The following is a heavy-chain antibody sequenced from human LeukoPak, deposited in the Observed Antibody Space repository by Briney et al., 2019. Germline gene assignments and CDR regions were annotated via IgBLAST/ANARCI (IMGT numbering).Heavy chain of an antibody. Sequence: SQTLSLTCAISGDSVSSSSAAWNWIRQSPSRGLEWLGRTYYRSKWYNDYPVSVKSRITISPDTSKNQFSLQLNSVTPEDTAISSSSRANCNGSNHPADWGHGTLVTVSS. J-gene: IGHJ1*01. CDR1: GDSVSSSSAA. V-gene: IGHV6-1*01. D-gene: IGHD5-24*01. CDR3: SRANCNGSNHPAD. CDR2: TYYRSKWYN.